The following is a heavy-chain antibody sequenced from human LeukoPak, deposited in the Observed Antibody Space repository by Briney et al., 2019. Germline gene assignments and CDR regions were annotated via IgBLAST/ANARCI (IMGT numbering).Heavy chain of an antibody. CDR1: GYTFTSYG. CDR3: ARVTGGYFDWLADY. Sequence: ASVKVSCKASGYTFTSYGISWVRQAPGQGLEWMGWISAYNGNTNYAQKLQGRVTTTTDTSTSTAYMELRSLRSDDTAVYYCARVTGGYFDWLADYWGQGTLVTVSS. CDR2: ISAYNGNT. J-gene: IGHJ4*02. D-gene: IGHD3-9*01. V-gene: IGHV1-18*01.